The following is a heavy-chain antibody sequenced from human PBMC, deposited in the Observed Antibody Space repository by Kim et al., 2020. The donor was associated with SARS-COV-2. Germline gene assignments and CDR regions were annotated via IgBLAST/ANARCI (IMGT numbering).Heavy chain of an antibody. J-gene: IGHJ5*02. V-gene: IGHV4-39*01. CDR3: ARLAYDDNSFWFDP. CDR1: GGSISSRSHY. D-gene: IGHD3-22*01. CDR2: IYYSGKT. Sequence: SETLSLTCTVSGGSISSRSHYWGWIRQPQGKGLEWIGSIYYSGKTYYNPSLKRRVTISVDTSKIQFSLKLSSVTAADTAVYYWARLAYDDNSFWFDPWGHGTLVTASP.